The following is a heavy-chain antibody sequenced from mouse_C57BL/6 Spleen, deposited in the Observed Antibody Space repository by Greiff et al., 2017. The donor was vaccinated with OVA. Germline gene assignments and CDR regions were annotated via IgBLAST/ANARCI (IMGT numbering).Heavy chain of an antibody. J-gene: IGHJ3*01. CDR1: GYTFTSYG. CDR2: IYPRSGNT. Sequence: VQLHQSGAELARPGASVKLSCKASGYTFTSYGISWVKQRTGQGLEWIGEIYPRSGNTYYNEKFKGKATLTAAKSSSTAYMEIVVLTSENSAVYVCAMVNTSVNWDGFAYWGQGTLVTVSA. CDR3: AMVNTSVNWDGFAY. V-gene: IGHV1-81*01. D-gene: IGHD4-1*01.